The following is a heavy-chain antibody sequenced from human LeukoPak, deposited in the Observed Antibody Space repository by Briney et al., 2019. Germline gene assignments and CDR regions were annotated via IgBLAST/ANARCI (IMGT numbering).Heavy chain of an antibody. J-gene: IGHJ6*02. CDR3: ARTHGGPRPRMDV. D-gene: IGHD4-23*01. CDR1: GGSISSYY. V-gene: IGHV4-59*01. CDR2: IHYSGST. Sequence: SETLSLTCTVSGGSISSYYWSWIRQPPGKGLEWIGCIHYSGSTNYNPSLKSRVTISVDTSKNQFSLKLSSVTAADTAVYYCARTHGGPRPRMDVWGQGTTVTVSS.